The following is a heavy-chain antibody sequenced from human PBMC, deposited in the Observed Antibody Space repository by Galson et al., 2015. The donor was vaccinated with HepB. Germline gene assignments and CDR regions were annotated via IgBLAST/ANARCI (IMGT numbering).Heavy chain of an antibody. D-gene: IGHD6-13*01. CDR3: AREYSSSWYRVLEWFDP. V-gene: IGHV3-74*01. CDR2: INSDGSST. J-gene: IGHJ5*02. CDR1: GFTFSSYW. Sequence: SLRLSCAASGFTFSSYWMHWVRQAPGKGLVWVARINSDGSSTSYADSVKGRFTISRDNAKNTLYLQMNRLRAEDTAVYYCAREYSSSWYRVLEWFDPWGQGTLVTVSS.